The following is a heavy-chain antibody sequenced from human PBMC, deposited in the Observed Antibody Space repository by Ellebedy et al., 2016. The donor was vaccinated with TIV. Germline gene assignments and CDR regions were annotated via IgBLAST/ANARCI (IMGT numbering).Heavy chain of an antibody. CDR1: GYTFTNHW. V-gene: IGHV5-51*01. J-gene: IGHJ6*02. Sequence: GESLKISCKGSGYTFTNHWIAWLRQMPGKGLEWMGIIDPGDSDARYNPSFEGQVTISADKSVTTAYLRLSSLKTSDTATYYCARHSHYLFYFNGMDVWGQGTTVTVSS. D-gene: IGHD1-26*01. CDR2: IDPGDSDA. CDR3: ARHSHYLFYFNGMDV.